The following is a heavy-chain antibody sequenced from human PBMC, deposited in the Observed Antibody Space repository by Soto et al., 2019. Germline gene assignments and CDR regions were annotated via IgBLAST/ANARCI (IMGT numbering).Heavy chain of an antibody. CDR3: ARVSALYSNYGGYYYYYYMDV. D-gene: IGHD4-4*01. CDR2: IYHSGST. J-gene: IGHJ6*03. Sequence: PSETLSLTCTVSSDSISSDNYFWSWVRQHPGKGLEWIGYIYHSGSTNYNPSLKSRVTISVDTSKNQFSLKLSSVTAADTAVYYCARVSALYSNYGGYYYYYYMDVWGKGTTVTSP. V-gene: IGHV4-30-4*08. CDR1: SDSISSDNYF.